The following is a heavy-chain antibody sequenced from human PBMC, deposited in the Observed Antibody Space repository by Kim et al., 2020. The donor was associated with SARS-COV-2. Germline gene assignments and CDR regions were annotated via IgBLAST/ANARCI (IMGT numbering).Heavy chain of an antibody. V-gene: IGHV3-7*01. J-gene: IGHJ3*02. CDR2: IKQDGSEK. CDR3: ARDEWLGLGAFDI. Sequence: GGSLRLSCVASGFTFSSYWMSWVRQAPGKGLEWVANIKQDGSEKYYVDSVKGRFTISRDNAKNSLYLQMNSLRAEDTAVYYCARDEWLGLGAFDIWGQGTMVTVSS. D-gene: IGHD6-19*01. CDR1: GFTFSSYW.